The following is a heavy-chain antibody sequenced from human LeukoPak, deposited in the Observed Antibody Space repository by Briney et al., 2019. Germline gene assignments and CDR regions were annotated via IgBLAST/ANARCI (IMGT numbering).Heavy chain of an antibody. CDR2: IYNSVNT. J-gene: IGHJ5*02. D-gene: IGHD6-13*01. CDR1: GTSVSNDHYY. Sequence: PSETLSLTCTVTGTSVSNDHYYWSWIRQPPGKGLEWIGYIYNSVNTNYSPSLKSRVTMSADTSKNQISLKLSVVTVADTAIYYCARGMYSSTWYIYDPWGQGALVTVSS. V-gene: IGHV4-61*01. CDR3: ARGMYSSTWYIYDP.